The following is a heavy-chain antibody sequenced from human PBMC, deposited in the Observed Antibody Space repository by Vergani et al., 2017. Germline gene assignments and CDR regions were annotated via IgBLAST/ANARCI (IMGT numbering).Heavy chain of an antibody. CDR2: IYSTGST. Sequence: QVQLEESGPGLVKPSETLSLTCTVSGGSFNTYYWSWIRQSPGKGLEWIGYIYSTGSTNYNPSLNSLVTMSVDPSKNQFSLKLRSVTAADTAVYFCARVMYRDEASTGYRLEEMDIWGQGTTVTISS. V-gene: IGHV4-59*13. CDR3: ARVMYRDEASTGYRLEEMDI. D-gene: IGHD3-9*01. J-gene: IGHJ6*02. CDR1: GGSFNTYY.